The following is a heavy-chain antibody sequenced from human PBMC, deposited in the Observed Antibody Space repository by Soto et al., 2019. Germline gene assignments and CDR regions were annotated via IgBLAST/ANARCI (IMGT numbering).Heavy chain of an antibody. CDR2: TRNKPNSYIT. V-gene: IGHV3-72*01. CDR1: GFTFSDHY. Sequence: EVQLVESGGGLVQPGGSLRLSCAASGFTFSDHYMDWVRQAPGKGLEWVGRTRNKPNSYITEYAASVKGRFTISRDDSKNSLYLQMNSLKTEDTAVYYCARTRPYTYCSSTSCYAGDFYYWGQGTLVTVSS. CDR3: ARTRPYTYCSSTSCYAGDFYY. J-gene: IGHJ4*02. D-gene: IGHD2-2*01.